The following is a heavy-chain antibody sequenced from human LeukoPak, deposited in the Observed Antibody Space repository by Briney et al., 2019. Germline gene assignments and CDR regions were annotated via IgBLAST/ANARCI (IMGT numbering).Heavy chain of an antibody. CDR3: AKVVSTTYYYFYSVDV. V-gene: IGHV3-23*01. Sequence: QSGGSLRLSCAASGFTFSNYAMTWVRQAPGKGLEWVSSIRDSGGRTYYADSVKGRFTISRDNSKNTLYLQMSSLRAEDSAVYYCAKVVSTTYYYFYSVDVWGQGTTVIVSS. D-gene: IGHD4-17*01. CDR1: GFTFSNYA. CDR2: IRDSGGRT. J-gene: IGHJ6*02.